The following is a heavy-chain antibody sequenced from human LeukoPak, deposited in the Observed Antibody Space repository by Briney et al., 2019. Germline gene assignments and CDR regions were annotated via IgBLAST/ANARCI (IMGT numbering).Heavy chain of an antibody. CDR3: ARTLVGYYYYMDV. J-gene: IGHJ6*03. CDR1: GYTFTDSY. CDR2: INPNSGGT. V-gene: IGHV1-2*02. D-gene: IGHD2-15*01. Sequence: ASVKVSCKASGYTFTDSYMQWVRQAPGQGLEWTGWINPNSGGTNYAQRFQGRVTMTRDTSISTAYMELSRLRSDDTAVYYCARTLVGYYYYMDVWGKGTTVTISS.